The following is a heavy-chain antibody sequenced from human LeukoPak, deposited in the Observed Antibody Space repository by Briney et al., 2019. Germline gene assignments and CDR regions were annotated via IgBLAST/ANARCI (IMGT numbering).Heavy chain of an antibody. Sequence: GVSLSLSCGASRFTYRLYYMLGLRQARGKGLEWVSYNSCSGSTILYADSVKRRHTIYRDNAKNSLYLQMNSLRAEDTAVYYGASAGIAAGTFQHWGQGTLVTVSS. D-gene: IGHD6-25*01. CDR2: NSCSGSTI. CDR1: RFTYRLYY. J-gene: IGHJ1*01. V-gene: IGHV3-11*01. CDR3: ASAGIAAGTFQH.